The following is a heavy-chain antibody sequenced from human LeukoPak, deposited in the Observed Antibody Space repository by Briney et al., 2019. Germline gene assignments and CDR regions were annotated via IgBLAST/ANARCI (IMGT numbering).Heavy chain of an antibody. CDR2: IDPSDSYT. J-gene: IGHJ6*02. Sequence: GESLKISSKASGYSFTSYWISWLRQMPGKGLEWGGRIDPSDSYTNYSPSFQGHVTISADKSISTAYLQWSSLKASDTAMYYCARLARYYGMDVWGQGTTVTVSS. CDR1: GYSFTSYW. CDR3: ARLARYYGMDV. V-gene: IGHV5-10-1*01.